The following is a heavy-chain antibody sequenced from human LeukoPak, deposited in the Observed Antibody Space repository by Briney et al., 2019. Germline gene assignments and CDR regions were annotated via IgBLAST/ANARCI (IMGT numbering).Heavy chain of an antibody. D-gene: IGHD1-26*01. J-gene: IGHJ4*02. CDR1: GGSISSSSYY. V-gene: IGHV4-39*07. Sequence: SETLSLTCTVSGGSISSSSYYWGWIRQPPGKGLEWIGEINHSGSTNYNPSLKSRVTISVDTSKNQFSLKLSSVTAADTAVYYCASIVGASHWGQGTLVTVSS. CDR3: ASIVGASH. CDR2: INHSGST.